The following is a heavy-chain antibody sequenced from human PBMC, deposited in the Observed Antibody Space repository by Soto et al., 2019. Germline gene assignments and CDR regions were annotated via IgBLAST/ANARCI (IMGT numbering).Heavy chain of an antibody. CDR1: GFTFSTYS. D-gene: IGHD6-6*01. Sequence: EVQLVESGGGLVPPGGSLRVSCAASGFTFSTYSMNWVRQAPGKGLEWVSYMSSRSLTIYYTDSVKGRFTISRDNAKNSLYLKMNSLRDEDTAVYYCARGGSSSDNGMDVWGQGTTVTVSS. CDR3: ARGGSSSDNGMDV. V-gene: IGHV3-48*02. J-gene: IGHJ6*02. CDR2: MSSRSLTI.